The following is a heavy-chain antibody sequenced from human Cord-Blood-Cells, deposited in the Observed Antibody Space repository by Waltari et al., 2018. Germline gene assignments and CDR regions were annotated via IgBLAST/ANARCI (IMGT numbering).Heavy chain of an antibody. CDR1: GFTFSSYW. CDR3: ASILRFLEWLYFDY. CDR2: IKQDGSEK. V-gene: IGHV3-7*01. D-gene: IGHD3-3*01. J-gene: IGHJ4*02. Sequence: EVQLVESGGGLVQPGGSLRLSCEASGFTFSSYWMSWVRQAPGKGLEWVANIKQDGSEKYYVDSVKGRFTISRDNAKNSLYLQMNSLRAEDTAVYYCASILRFLEWLYFDYWGQGTLVTVSS.